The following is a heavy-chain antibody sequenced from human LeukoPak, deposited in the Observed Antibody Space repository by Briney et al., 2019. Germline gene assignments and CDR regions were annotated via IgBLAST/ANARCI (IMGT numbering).Heavy chain of an antibody. V-gene: IGHV4-4*09. J-gene: IGHJ5*02. CDR2: IYSSGST. CDR1: GGSISSYY. D-gene: IGHD5-12*01. Sequence: PSETLSLTCTVSGGSISSYYWSWIRQPPGKGLEWIGYIYSSGSTNYNPYLKSRVTISVATSKNQFSLKLRSVTAADTDVYYCARQGMVRLPGWFEPWGQGTLVTVSS. CDR3: ARQGMVRLPGWFEP.